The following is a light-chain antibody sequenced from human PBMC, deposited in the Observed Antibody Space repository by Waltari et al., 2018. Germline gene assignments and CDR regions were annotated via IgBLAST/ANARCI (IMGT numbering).Light chain of an antibody. V-gene: IGKV3-11*01. CDR3: QQCNNSPPT. J-gene: IGKJ1*01. CDR2: DAS. Sequence: IVLTHSPAPLSLSPGAVATLSFRASQSVSSQLVWYQQKRGQAPRLLIYDASNRATGIPARFSGSGSGTDFTLTISSLEPEDFAVYYCQQCNNSPPTFGQGTKVEIK. CDR1: QSVSSQ.